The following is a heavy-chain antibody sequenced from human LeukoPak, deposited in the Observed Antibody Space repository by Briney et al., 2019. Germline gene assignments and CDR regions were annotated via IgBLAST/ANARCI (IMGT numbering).Heavy chain of an antibody. CDR1: GYTFTGYY. CDR2: INPNSGGT. J-gene: IGHJ4*02. V-gene: IGHV1-2*02. CDR3: ARELIGVRGVMRGFDY. D-gene: IGHD3-10*01. Sequence: GASVKVSCKASGYTFTGYYMHWVRQAPGQGLEWMGWINPNSGGTNYAQKFQGRVTMTRDTSISTAYMELSRLRSDDTAVYYCARELIGVRGVMRGFDYWGQGTLVTVSS.